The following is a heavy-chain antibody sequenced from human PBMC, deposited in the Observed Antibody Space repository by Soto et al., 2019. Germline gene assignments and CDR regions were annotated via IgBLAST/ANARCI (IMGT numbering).Heavy chain of an antibody. J-gene: IGHJ3*02. CDR2: IKQDGSEE. V-gene: IGHV3-7*04. CDR3: ARAHGAFDI. CDR1: GFTFSTYW. Sequence: GGSLRLSCAASGFTFSTYWMTWVRQAPGKGLEWVANIKQDGSEESYVDSVKGRFTISRDNARNSLYLQMNSLRAEDTALYYCARAHGAFDIWGQGTMVTVSS.